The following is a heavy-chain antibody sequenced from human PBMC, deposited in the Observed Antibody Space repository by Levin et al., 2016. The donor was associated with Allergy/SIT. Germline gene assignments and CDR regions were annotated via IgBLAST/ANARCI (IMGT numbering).Heavy chain of an antibody. D-gene: IGHD5-18*01. Sequence: WVRQAPGQGLEWMGWISAYNGNTNYAQKLQGRVTMTTDTSTSTAYMELRSLRSDDTAVYYCARDERGYSYGYNYWGQGTLVTVSS. J-gene: IGHJ4*02. V-gene: IGHV1-18*01. CDR2: ISAYNGNT. CDR3: ARDERGYSYGYNY.